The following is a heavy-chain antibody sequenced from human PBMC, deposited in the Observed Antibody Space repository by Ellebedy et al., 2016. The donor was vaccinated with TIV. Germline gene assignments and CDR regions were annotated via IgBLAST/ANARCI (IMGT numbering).Heavy chain of an antibody. CDR2: IYHSGST. CDR3: ARVQRDSYAYYFDY. V-gene: IGHV4-30-2*01. CDR1: GGSISSGGYS. D-gene: IGHD5-18*01. J-gene: IGHJ4*02. Sequence: MPSETLSLTCPVSGGSISSGGYSWSWIRQPPGKGLEWIGYIYHSGSTYYNPSLKSRVTISVDRSKNQFSLKLSSVTAADTAVYYCARVQRDSYAYYFDYWGQGTLVIVSS.